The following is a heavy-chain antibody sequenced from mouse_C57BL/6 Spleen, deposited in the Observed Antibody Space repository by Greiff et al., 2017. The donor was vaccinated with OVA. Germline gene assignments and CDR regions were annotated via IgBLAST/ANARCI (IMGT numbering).Heavy chain of an antibody. V-gene: IGHV1-74*01. J-gene: IGHJ3*01. CDR3: AIERLSNYVWFAY. CDR2: IHPSDSDT. CDR1: GYTFTSYW. D-gene: IGHD2-5*01. Sequence: QVHVKQPGAELVKPGASVKVSCKASGYTFTSYWMHWVKQRPGQGLEWIGRIHPSDSDTNYNQKFKGKATLTVDKSSSTAYMQLSSLTSEDSAVYYCAIERLSNYVWFAYWGQGTLVTVSA.